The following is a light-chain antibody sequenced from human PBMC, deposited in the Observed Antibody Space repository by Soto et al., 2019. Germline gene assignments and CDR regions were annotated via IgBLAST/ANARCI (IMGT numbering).Light chain of an antibody. J-gene: IGKJ2*01. CDR3: QHYVTSPPLYF. CDR1: QSVSTCC. Sequence: EIVLTQSPGTLSLSPGERATLSCRASQSVSTCCLAWYQQKPGQAPRLLIYGASNRATGIPDRFSGSGSGTAFTLTISRLEPEDFAVYYCQHYVTSPPLYFFGQGTKLEIK. CDR2: GAS. V-gene: IGKV3-20*01.